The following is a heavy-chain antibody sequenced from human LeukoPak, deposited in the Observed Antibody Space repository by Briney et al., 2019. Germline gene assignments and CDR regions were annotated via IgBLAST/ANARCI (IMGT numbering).Heavy chain of an antibody. CDR2: IKQDGSEK. J-gene: IGHJ4*02. D-gene: IGHD6-19*01. V-gene: IGHV3-7*01. CDR1: GFTLSTYW. CDR3: ARDRGSSGRLGRFDN. Sequence: GGSLRLYCVASGFTLSTYWMTWGRQAPGKGLEWVANIKQDGSEKYYVDSVKGRFTISRDNAKKLLYLQMNSLRVEDTAVYYCARDRGSSGRLGRFDNWGQGTLVTVSP.